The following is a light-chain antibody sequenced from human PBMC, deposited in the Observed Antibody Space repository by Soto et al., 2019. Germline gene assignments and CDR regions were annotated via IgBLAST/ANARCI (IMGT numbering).Light chain of an antibody. J-gene: IGLJ3*02. V-gene: IGLV7-43*01. Sequence: QTVVTQEPSLTVSPGGTVTLTCASSTGAVTSDYYPNWFQQKPGQPLTALIYHTSNKHSWTPARFSGSFLGGKVALTLSGVQPEDEADYYCLLYFGGGTWVFGGGTKVTVL. CDR3: LLYFGGGTWV. CDR1: TGAVTSDYY. CDR2: HTS.